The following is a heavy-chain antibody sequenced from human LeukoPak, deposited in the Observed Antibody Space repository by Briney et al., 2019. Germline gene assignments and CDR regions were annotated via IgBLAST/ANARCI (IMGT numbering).Heavy chain of an antibody. CDR3: ARASCSSTSCYYYYGMDV. V-gene: IGHV1-69*13. D-gene: IGHD2-2*01. CDR2: IIPIFGTA. Sequence: SVNVSCKASGGTFSSYAISWVRQAPGQGLEWMGGIIPIFGTANYAQKFQGRVTITADESTSTAYMELSSLRSEDTAVYYCARASCSSTSCYYYYGMDVWGKGTTVTVSS. J-gene: IGHJ6*04. CDR1: GGTFSSYA.